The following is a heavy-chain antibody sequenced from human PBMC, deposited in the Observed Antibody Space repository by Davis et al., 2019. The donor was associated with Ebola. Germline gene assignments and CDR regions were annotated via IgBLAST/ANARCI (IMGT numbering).Heavy chain of an antibody. J-gene: IGHJ1*01. CDR3: ARLIVYSSGRKYFQE. D-gene: IGHD3-16*02. CDR2: MNPYSGNA. Sequence: ASVKVSCKASGYSFTNYDIHWVRQAPGQGLEWIGWMNPYSGNAGYAQKFQGRVNMSRNTSINTAYMELRSLRSEDTAVYYCARLIVYSSGRKYFQEWGQGTPLTVSS. CDR1: GYSFTNYD. V-gene: IGHV1-8*01.